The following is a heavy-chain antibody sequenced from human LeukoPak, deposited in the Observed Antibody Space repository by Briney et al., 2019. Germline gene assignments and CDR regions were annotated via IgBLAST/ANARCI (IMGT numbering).Heavy chain of an antibody. Sequence: GGSLRLSCAASGFTFSSYGMNWVRQAPGKGLEWVSSISDSGGSTYYTDSVKGRFTISRDNSKNTLYLQMNSLRAEDTAVYYCARYDFWSGRHYFDYWGQGTLVTVSS. CDR1: GFTFSSYG. CDR3: ARYDFWSGRHYFDY. J-gene: IGHJ4*02. CDR2: ISDSGGST. D-gene: IGHD3-3*01. V-gene: IGHV3-23*01.